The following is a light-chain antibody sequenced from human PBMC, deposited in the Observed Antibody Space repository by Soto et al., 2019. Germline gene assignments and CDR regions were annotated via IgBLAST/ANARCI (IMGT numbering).Light chain of an antibody. V-gene: IGKV1-33*01. CDR3: QQFDDLTFI. Sequence: DIKLTQSPSSLSASVGDRVTITCQASQDINNYLNWYQQKPGKAPKLLIYDASDLERGVSSRFSGSGSGTDFTLTISSLQPEDIATYYCQQFDDLTFIFGQGTRLEIK. CDR1: QDINNY. CDR2: DAS. J-gene: IGKJ5*01.